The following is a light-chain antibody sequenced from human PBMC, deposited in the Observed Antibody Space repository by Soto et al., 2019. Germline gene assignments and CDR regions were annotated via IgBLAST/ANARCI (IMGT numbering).Light chain of an antibody. CDR2: YVS. Sequence: QSALTQPRSVSGSPGQSVTISCTGTSSDVGGYHYVSWYQQQPGKAPKLMIYYVSKRPSGVPDRFSGSKSGNTASLTISGLQAEDEADYYCSSYAGSYTWVFGGGTKLTVL. V-gene: IGLV2-11*01. CDR1: SSDVGGYHY. CDR3: SSYAGSYTWV. J-gene: IGLJ3*02.